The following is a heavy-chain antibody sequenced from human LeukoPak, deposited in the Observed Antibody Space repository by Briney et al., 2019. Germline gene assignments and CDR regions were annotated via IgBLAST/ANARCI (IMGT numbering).Heavy chain of an antibody. V-gene: IGHV3-30*04. J-gene: IGHJ4*02. Sequence: GGSLRLSCAASGFTFANYVTHWVRQAPGKGLEWVAVTSPDEGLKFYADSVKGRFTISRDNSKNTLLLQMNSLRAEDTAVYYCAKGYYFDILSGYSSLDSWGQGTLVTVSS. CDR1: GFTFANYV. D-gene: IGHD3-9*01. CDR2: TSPDEGLK. CDR3: AKGYYFDILSGYSSLDS.